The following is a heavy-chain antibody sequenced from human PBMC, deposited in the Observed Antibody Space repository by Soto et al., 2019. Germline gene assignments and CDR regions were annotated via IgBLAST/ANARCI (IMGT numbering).Heavy chain of an antibody. J-gene: IGHJ6*02. CDR3: ASVTRTCISTSCYRYYYGMDV. V-gene: IGHV4-61*05. D-gene: IGHD2-2*02. Sequence: SETLSLTCTVSGGPISSSGYYWGWIRQPPGKGLEWIGYIYYSGSTNYNPSLKSRVTISVDTSKNQFSLKLSSVTAADTAVYYCASVTRTCISTSCYRYYYGMDVWGQGTTVTVSS. CDR1: GGPISSSGYY. CDR2: IYYSGST.